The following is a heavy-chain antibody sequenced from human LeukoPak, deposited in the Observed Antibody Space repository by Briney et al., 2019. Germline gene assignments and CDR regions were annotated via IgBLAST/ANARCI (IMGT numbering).Heavy chain of an antibody. Sequence: GGSLRLSCAASGFTSSSYAMSWVRQAPGKGLEWVSSISGSGGSTYYADSVKGRFTISRDNSKNTLYLQMNSLRAEDTAVYYCAVAAAGTAEVYYYYYYMDVWGKGTTVTVSS. J-gene: IGHJ6*03. CDR1: GFTSSSYA. V-gene: IGHV3-23*01. D-gene: IGHD6-13*01. CDR3: AVAAAGTAEVYYYYYYMDV. CDR2: ISGSGGST.